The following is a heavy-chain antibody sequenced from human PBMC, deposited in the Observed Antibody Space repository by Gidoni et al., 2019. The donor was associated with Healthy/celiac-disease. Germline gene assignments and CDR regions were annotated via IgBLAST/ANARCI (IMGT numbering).Heavy chain of an antibody. J-gene: IGHJ4*02. V-gene: IGHV3-64D*08. CDR3: VKALTGRKGEGAGDYGDY. D-gene: IGHD4-17*01. CDR2: ISSNGGST. CDR1: GFTFSSYA. Sequence: EVQLVESGGGLVQPGGSLRLSCSASGFTFSSYAMHWVRQAPGKGLEYVSAISSNGGSTYYADSVKGRFTISRDNSKNTLYLQRSSRRAEDTAVYYCVKALTGRKGEGAGDYGDYWGQGTLVTVSS.